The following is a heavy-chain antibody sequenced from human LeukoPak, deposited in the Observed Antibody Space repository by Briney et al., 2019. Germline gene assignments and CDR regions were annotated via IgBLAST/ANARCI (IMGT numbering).Heavy chain of an antibody. Sequence: QSGGSLRLSCAASGFTFSSYWMSWVRQAPGKGLEWVANIKQDGSEKYYVDSVKGRFTISRDNAKNSLYLQMNSLRAEDTAVYYCARDYGSGSYYPYYFDYWGQGTLVTVSS. CDR1: GFTFSSYW. D-gene: IGHD3-10*01. CDR3: ARDYGSGSYYPYYFDY. J-gene: IGHJ4*02. V-gene: IGHV3-7*01. CDR2: IKQDGSEK.